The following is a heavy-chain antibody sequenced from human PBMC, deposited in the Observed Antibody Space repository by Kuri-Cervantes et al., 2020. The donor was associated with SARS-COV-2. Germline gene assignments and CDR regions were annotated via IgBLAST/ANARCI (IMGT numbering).Heavy chain of an antibody. Sequence: GGSLRLSCITSGFSFRDFGVTWFRQAPGKGLEWVGFTKSKAYGETAEYAASVKGRFTISRDDSKTIAYLQMNSLKTEDTAVYYCTRMSTQYYDFWSGGYRDFDYWGQGTLVTVSS. CDR3: TRMSTQYYDFWSGGYRDFDY. CDR2: TKSKAYGETA. D-gene: IGHD3-3*01. CDR1: GFSFRDFG. J-gene: IGHJ4*02. V-gene: IGHV3-49*03.